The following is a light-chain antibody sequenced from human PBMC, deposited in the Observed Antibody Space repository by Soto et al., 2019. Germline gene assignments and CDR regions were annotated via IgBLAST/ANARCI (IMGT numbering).Light chain of an antibody. Sequence: QSALTQPASVSGSPGQSITISCTGTSSDVGAYIFVSWYQQHPGKAPKLMIYDIINRPSGVSNRFSGSKSGNTASLTISGLQAEDEADYYCVSCTTSRSYVFGTGTKLTVL. CDR1: SSDVGAYIF. CDR2: DII. CDR3: VSCTTSRSYV. V-gene: IGLV2-14*03. J-gene: IGLJ1*01.